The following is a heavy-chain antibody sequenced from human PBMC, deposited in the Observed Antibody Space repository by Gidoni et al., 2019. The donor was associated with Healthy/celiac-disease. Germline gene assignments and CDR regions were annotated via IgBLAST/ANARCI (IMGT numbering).Heavy chain of an antibody. D-gene: IGHD3-3*01. V-gene: IGHV1-18*01. CDR1: GYTLTSYG. Sequence: VQLVQSGAEGKKPGASVKVSRKAAGYTLTSYGISGVRQAPGQGLEWMGWLSASNGTTNYAQKLQGRFTMTTDTSTGTAYMELRSLRSADPAVYYCARSPQYYDFWSGYYVDYWGQGTLVTVSS. CDR2: LSASNGTT. J-gene: IGHJ4*02. CDR3: ARSPQYYDFWSGYYVDY.